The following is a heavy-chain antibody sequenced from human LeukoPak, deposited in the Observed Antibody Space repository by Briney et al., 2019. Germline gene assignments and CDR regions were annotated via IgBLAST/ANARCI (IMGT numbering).Heavy chain of an antibody. D-gene: IGHD5-18*01. CDR2: ISYDGSNK. J-gene: IGHJ6*02. CDR1: GFALSSHW. V-gene: IGHV3-30-3*01. CDR3: AREVDTLTDYYYGMDV. Sequence: PGGSLRLSCAASGFALSSHWMTWVRQAPGKGLEWVAVISYDGSNKYYADSVKGRFTISRDNSKNTLYLQMNSLRAEDTAVYYCAREVDTLTDYYYGMDVWGQGTTVTVSS.